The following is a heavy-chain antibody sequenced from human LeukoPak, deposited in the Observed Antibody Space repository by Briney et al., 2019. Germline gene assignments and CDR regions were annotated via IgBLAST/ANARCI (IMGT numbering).Heavy chain of an antibody. CDR2: INPGDSDT. D-gene: IGHD6-13*01. J-gene: IGHJ1*01. CDR3: ATVPRIPAVGNTEYFRH. Sequence: GESLKISCKGSGYSFTSYWIGWVRQMPGKGLEWMGIINPGDSDTRYSPSFQGQVTVSVDKSISTAYLQWSSLEAPDTAMYFCATVPRIPAVGNTEYFRHWGQGTLVSVSS. CDR1: GYSFTSYW. V-gene: IGHV5-51*01.